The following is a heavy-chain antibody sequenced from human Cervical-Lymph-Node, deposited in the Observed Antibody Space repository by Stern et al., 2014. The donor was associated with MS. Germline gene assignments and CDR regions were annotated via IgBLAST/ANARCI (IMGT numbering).Heavy chain of an antibody. V-gene: IGHV4-30-4*01. CDR1: GGSIRSDDYY. CDR3: ARTDILLIDH. Sequence: VQLVESGPGLVKPSQTLSLTCTVSGGSIRSDDYYWTWIRQPPGKGLEWIGYIYHSGNTYYNPSLRSRVTISVDTSKNQFSLKLSSVTAADTAVYYCARTDILLIDHWGQGTLVTVSS. CDR2: IYHSGNT. J-gene: IGHJ5*02. D-gene: IGHD3-10*01.